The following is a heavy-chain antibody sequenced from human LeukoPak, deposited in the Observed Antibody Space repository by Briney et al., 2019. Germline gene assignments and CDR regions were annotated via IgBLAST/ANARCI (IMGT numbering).Heavy chain of an antibody. CDR1: GGSISSYC. V-gene: IGHV4-34*01. D-gene: IGHD2-8*01. CDR2: INHSGST. Sequence: SETLSLTCTVSGGSISSYCWSWIRQPPGKGLEWIGEINHSGSTNYNPSLKSRVTISVDTSKNQFSLKLSSVTAADTAVYYCAREGCTNGVCYTNYYYYMDVWGKGTTVTVSS. J-gene: IGHJ6*03. CDR3: AREGCTNGVCYTNYYYYMDV.